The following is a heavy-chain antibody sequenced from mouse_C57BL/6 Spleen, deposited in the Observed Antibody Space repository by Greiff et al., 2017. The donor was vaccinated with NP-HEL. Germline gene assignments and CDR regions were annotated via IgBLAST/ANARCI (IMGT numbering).Heavy chain of an antibody. D-gene: IGHD2-2*01. CDR1: GYAFSSSW. J-gene: IGHJ3*01. CDR3: AREYYGYPWFAY. CDR2: IYPGDGDT. V-gene: IGHV1-82*01. Sequence: QVQLQQSGPELVKPGASVKISCKASGYAFSSSWMNWVKQRPGKGLEWIGRIYPGDGDTNYNGKFKGKATLTADKSSSTAYMQLSSLTSEDSAVYFCAREYYGYPWFAYWGQGTLVTVSA.